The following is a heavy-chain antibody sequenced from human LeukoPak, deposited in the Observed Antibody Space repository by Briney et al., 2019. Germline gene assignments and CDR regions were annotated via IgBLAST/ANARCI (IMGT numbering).Heavy chain of an antibody. V-gene: IGHV3-21*01. CDR1: RFTFSSYS. Sequence: GGSLRLSCAASRFTFSSYSMNWVRQAPGKGLEWVSSISSSGSYIYYADSVKGRFTISRDNAKNSLYLQTNSLRAEDTAVYYCARAPYSSGWYGGGGVGFGYYYYYYMDVWGKGTTVTVSS. CDR2: ISSSGSYI. J-gene: IGHJ6*03. D-gene: IGHD6-19*01. CDR3: ARAPYSSGWYGGGGVGFGYYYYYYMDV.